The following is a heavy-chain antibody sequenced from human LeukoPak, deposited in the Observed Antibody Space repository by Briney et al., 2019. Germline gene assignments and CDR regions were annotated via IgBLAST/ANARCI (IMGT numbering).Heavy chain of an antibody. J-gene: IGHJ5*02. CDR2: IIPIFGTA. CDR3: ARDGWLRFLGSFDP. Sequence: ASVKVSCKASGGTFISYAISWVRQAPGQGLEWMGGIIPIFGTANYAQKFQGRVTITTDESTSTAYMELSSLRSEDTAVYYCARDGWLRFLGSFDPWGQGTLVTVSS. V-gene: IGHV1-69*05. D-gene: IGHD5-12*01. CDR1: GGTFISYA.